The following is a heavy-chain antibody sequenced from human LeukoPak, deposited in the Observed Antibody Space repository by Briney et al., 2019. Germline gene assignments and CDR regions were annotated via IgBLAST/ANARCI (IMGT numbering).Heavy chain of an antibody. CDR2: ISYSGSTI. CDR3: ARSRHSYDSSGFPHY. Sequence: GGSLRLSCAASGFTFSDYYMSWIRQAPGKGLEWVSYISYSGSTIFYADSVKGRFTISRDNAKNSLYLQMNSLRAEDTALYYCARSRHSYDSSGFPHYWGQGTLVTVSS. D-gene: IGHD3-22*01. V-gene: IGHV3-11*01. J-gene: IGHJ4*02. CDR1: GFTFSDYY.